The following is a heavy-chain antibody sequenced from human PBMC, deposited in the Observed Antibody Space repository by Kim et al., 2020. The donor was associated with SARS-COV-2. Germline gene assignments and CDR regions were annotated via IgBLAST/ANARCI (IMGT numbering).Heavy chain of an antibody. J-gene: IGHJ4*02. D-gene: IGHD6-6*01. CDR3: ARDQWEFSSASGFDN. V-gene: IGHV3-30*01. Sequence: ADSVKGRFPVSRDNSKDTLYLQLNSLRPEDTALYFCARDQWEFSSASGFDNWGQGTLVTVSS.